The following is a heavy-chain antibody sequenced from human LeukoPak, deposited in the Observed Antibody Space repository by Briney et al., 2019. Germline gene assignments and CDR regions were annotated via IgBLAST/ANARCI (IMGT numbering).Heavy chain of an antibody. V-gene: IGHV2-5*02. Sequence: SGPTLVKPTQTLTLTCTFSGFSLSTSGVGVGWIRQPPGKALEWLALIYWDDDKRYSPSLKSRLTITKDTSKYQVVLTMTNMDPVDTATYYCAHYSGYDLYSSGWYVYWGQGTLVTVSS. CDR3: AHYSGYDLYSSGWYVY. J-gene: IGHJ4*02. D-gene: IGHD6-19*01. CDR1: GFSLSTSGVG. CDR2: IYWDDDK.